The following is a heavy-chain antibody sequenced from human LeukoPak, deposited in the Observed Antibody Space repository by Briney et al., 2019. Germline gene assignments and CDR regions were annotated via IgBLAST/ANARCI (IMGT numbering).Heavy chain of an antibody. Sequence: GGSLRLSCVASGFDFNDYDFHWVRQAPGKGLEWLTIISFDGSNRYYAKSVKGRFTISRDNSKNTLYLQPNSLRPEDTAAYYCAKEEYSISPALDYWGQGTLVTVSS. V-gene: IGHV3-30*18. D-gene: IGHD6-6*01. CDR2: ISFDGSNR. CDR1: GFDFNDYD. CDR3: AKEEYSISPALDY. J-gene: IGHJ4*02.